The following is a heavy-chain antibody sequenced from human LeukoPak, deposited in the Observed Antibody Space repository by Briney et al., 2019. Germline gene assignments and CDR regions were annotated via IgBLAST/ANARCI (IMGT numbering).Heavy chain of an antibody. CDR3: ARDRWGGYDFWSGPNDAFGI. J-gene: IGHJ3*02. V-gene: IGHV1-18*01. Sequence: GASVKVSCKPSGYTFTSYGISWVRQAPGQGLEWIGWISAYNGNTNYAQKLQGRVTMTTDTSTSTAYMELRSLRSDDTAMYYCARDRWGGYDFWSGPNDAFGIWGQGTMVTVSS. CDR1: GYTFTSYG. D-gene: IGHD3-3*01. CDR2: ISAYNGNT.